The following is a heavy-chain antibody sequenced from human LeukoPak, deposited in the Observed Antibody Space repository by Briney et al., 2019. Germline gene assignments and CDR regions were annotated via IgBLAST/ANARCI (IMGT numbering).Heavy chain of an antibody. CDR2: IKQDGSEK. CDR3: ARDGAAAGKGYAFDI. D-gene: IGHD6-25*01. J-gene: IGHJ3*02. V-gene: IGHV3-7*03. Sequence: GGSLRLSCVASGFIFTRHWMGWVRQAPGKGLERVANIKQDGSEKYYVDSVKGRFTISRDNAKNSLYLQMNSLRADDTAVYYCARDGAAAGKGYAFDIWGQGTRVTVSS. CDR1: GFIFTRHW.